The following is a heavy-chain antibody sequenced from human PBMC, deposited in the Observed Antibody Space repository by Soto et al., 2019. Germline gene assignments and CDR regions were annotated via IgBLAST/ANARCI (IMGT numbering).Heavy chain of an antibody. D-gene: IGHD6-13*01. J-gene: IGHJ3*02. CDR2: ISSSGSTI. CDR1: GFTFSDYY. Sequence: GGSLRLSCAASGFTFSDYYMSWIRQAPGKGLEWVSYISSSGSTIYYADSVKGRFTISRDNAKNLFYLQMNSLRAEDTAVYYCARDCGSSWYGGCDAFDIWGQGTMVTVSS. V-gene: IGHV3-11*01. CDR3: ARDCGSSWYGGCDAFDI.